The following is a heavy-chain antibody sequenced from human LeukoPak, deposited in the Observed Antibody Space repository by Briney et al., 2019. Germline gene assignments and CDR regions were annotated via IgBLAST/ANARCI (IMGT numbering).Heavy chain of an antibody. CDR1: GYSFTSYW. CDR3: ARNRVDIVATIARNAFDI. J-gene: IGHJ3*02. Sequence: PGESLKISCKGSGYSFTSYWIGLVRQMPGKGLEWMGIIYPGDSDTRYSPSFQGQVTISADKSISTAYLQWSSLKASDTAMYYCARNRVDIVATIARNAFDIWGQGTMVTVSS. CDR2: IYPGDSDT. V-gene: IGHV5-51*01. D-gene: IGHD5-12*01.